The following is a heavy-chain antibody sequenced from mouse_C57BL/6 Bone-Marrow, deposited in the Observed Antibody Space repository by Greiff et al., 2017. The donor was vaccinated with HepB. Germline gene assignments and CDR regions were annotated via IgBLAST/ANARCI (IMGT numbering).Heavy chain of an antibody. CDR1: GFTFSSYG. Sequence: EVQLVESGGDLVKPGGSLKLSCAASGFTFSSYGMSWVRQTPDKRLEWFATISSGGSYTYYPDSVKGRFTISRDNAKNTLYLQMGSLKSEDTAMYYYATPYGEGFAYWGQGTLVTVSA. CDR2: ISSGGSYT. CDR3: ATPYGEGFAY. V-gene: IGHV5-6*01. J-gene: IGHJ3*01. D-gene: IGHD2-13*01.